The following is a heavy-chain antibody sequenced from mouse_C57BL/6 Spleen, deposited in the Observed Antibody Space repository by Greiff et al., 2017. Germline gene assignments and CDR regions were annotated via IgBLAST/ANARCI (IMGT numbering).Heavy chain of an antibody. CDR2: ISGGGGNT. Sequence: EVMLVESGGGLVKPGGSLKLSCAASGFTFSSYTMSWVRQTPEQRLEWVATISGGGGNTYYPDSVKGRFTISRDNAKNTLYLQMSSLRSEDTALYYCARRYGNSYYFDCWGQGTTLTVSS. J-gene: IGHJ2*01. CDR3: ARRYGNSYYFDC. D-gene: IGHD2-10*02. CDR1: GFTFSSYT. V-gene: IGHV5-9*01.